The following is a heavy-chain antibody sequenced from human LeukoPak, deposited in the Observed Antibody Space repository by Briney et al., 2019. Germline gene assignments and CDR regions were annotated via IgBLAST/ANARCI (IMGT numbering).Heavy chain of an antibody. V-gene: IGHV1-18*01. J-gene: IGHJ4*02. Sequence: ASVKVSCKASGYTFTSYGISWVRQAPGQGLEWMGWISAYNGNTNYAQKLQGRVTMTTDTSTSTAYMELRSLRSDDTAVYYCARDLRRYYDILGPSPPNYWGQGTLVTVSS. D-gene: IGHD3-9*01. CDR1: GYTFTSYG. CDR2: ISAYNGNT. CDR3: ARDLRRYYDILGPSPPNY.